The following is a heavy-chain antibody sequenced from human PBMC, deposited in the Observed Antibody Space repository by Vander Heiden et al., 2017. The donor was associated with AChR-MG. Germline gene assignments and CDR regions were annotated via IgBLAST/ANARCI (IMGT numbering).Heavy chain of an antibody. Sequence: EVQLLESGGGLVQPGGSLRLSCAASGFPFSNYAMTWVRQAPGKGLEWVSAIRGISGSTYYADSVKGRFTISRDNSKNTLYLQMNSLRADDTAVYYCAKDRATFVGVVIKGTGNAFDIWGQGTMVTVSS. CDR1: GFPFSNYA. V-gene: IGHV3-23*01. CDR3: AKDRATFVGVVIKGTGNAFDI. J-gene: IGHJ3*02. CDR2: IRGISGST. D-gene: IGHD3-3*01.